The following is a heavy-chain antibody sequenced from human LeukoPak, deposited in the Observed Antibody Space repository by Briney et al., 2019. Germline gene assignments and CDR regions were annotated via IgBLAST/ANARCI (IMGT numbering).Heavy chain of an antibody. J-gene: IGHJ4*02. CDR1: GFTFSSYS. CDR2: ISSSSSYI. V-gene: IGHV3-21*01. CDR3: ARDFAGTTSH. D-gene: IGHD1-1*01. Sequence: GGSLRLSCAASGFTFSSYSMNWVRQAPGKGLEWVSSISSSSSYIYYADSVKGRFIISRDNAKNSLYLQMNSLRAEDTAVYYCARDFAGTTSHWGQGTLVTVSS.